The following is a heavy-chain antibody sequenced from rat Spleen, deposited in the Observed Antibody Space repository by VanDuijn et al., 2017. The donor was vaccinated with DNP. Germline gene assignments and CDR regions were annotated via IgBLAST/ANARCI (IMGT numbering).Heavy chain of an antibody. D-gene: IGHD1-1*01. Sequence: EVQLMESGGGSVQPGRSLKLSCAASGFTFSDYYMAWVRQAPTKGLEWVAYIRYDGGSTYYGDSVKGRFTISRDNGKNTLFLHMNSLRSEDTATYYCAIYFYSGDNWFGYWGQGTLVTVSS. CDR1: GFTFSDYY. CDR2: IRYDGGST. CDR3: AIYFYSGDNWFGY. J-gene: IGHJ3*01. V-gene: IGHV5-20*01.